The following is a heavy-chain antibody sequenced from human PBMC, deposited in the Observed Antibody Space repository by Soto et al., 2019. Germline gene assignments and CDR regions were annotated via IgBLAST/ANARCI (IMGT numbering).Heavy chain of an antibody. CDR1: DFTFSTYW. CDR2: IRQDGREI. Sequence: PWGSLRLSCVASDFTFSTYWMAWLRQTPGKGLEFVANIRQDGREINYLDSGKGRFTISRDNAEKSLFLQMNSLRAEDTAVYYCATDRWTGAFDFRGQGTVVTVSS. D-gene: IGHD1-1*01. J-gene: IGHJ3*01. V-gene: IGHV3-7*01. CDR3: ATDRWTGAFDF.